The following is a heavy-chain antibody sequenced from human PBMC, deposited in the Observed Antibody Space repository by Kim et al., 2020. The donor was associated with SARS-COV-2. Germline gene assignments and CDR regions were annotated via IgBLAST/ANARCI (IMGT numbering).Heavy chain of an antibody. CDR2: ISYDGSNK. Sequence: GGSLRLSCAASGFTFSSYAMHWVRQAPGKGLEWVAVISYDGSNKYYADSVKGRFTISRDNSKNTLYLQMNSLRAEDTAVYYCARQTGYSSSWYQAFDYWGQGTLVTVSS. D-gene: IGHD6-13*01. CDR1: GFTFSSYA. CDR3: ARQTGYSSSWYQAFDY. J-gene: IGHJ4*02. V-gene: IGHV3-30*04.